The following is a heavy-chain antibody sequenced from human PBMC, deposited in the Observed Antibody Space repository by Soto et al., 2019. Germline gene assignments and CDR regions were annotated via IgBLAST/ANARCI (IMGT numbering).Heavy chain of an antibody. V-gene: IGHV1-69*06. CDR3: ARGRGYDYKPNYSYGMDV. Sequence: SVKVSCKACGGTFSSYAISWVRQAPGQGLEWMGGIIPIFGTANYAQKFQGRVTITADKSTSTAYMELSSLRSEDTAVYYCARGRGYDYKPNYSYGMDVWGQGTSVTVS. CDR1: GGTFSSYA. D-gene: IGHD5-12*01. J-gene: IGHJ6*02. CDR2: IIPIFGTA.